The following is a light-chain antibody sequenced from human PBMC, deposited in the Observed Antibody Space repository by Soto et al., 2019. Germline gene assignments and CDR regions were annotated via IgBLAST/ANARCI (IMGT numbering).Light chain of an antibody. CDR1: QSVNSNY. J-gene: IGKJ2*01. Sequence: EIGLTQSPGTLSLSPGERATLSCRASQSVNSNYVGWYQQKPGQAPRLLIYGASSRATGIPDRFSGSGSGTDFTLTISRLEPEDFAVYYCQQCGSSLYTFGQGTNLEIK. CDR3: QQCGSSLYT. CDR2: GAS. V-gene: IGKV3-20*01.